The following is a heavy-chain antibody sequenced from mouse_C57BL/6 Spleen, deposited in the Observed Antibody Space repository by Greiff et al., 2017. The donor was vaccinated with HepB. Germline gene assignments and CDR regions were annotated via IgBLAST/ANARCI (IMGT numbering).Heavy chain of an antibody. J-gene: IGHJ1*03. CDR3: ASIITTVVATRGYFDV. Sequence: EVQRVESGGDLVKPGGSLKLSCAASGFTFSSYGMSWVRQTPDKRLEWVATISSGGSYTYYPDSVKGRFTISRDNAKNTLYLQMSSLKSEDTAMYYGASIITTVVATRGYFDVWGTGTTVTVSS. D-gene: IGHD1-1*01. V-gene: IGHV5-6*01. CDR1: GFTFSSYG. CDR2: ISSGGSYT.